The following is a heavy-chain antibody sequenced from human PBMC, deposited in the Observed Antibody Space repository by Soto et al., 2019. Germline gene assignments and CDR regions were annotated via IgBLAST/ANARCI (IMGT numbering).Heavy chain of an antibody. J-gene: IGHJ4*01. Sequence: PSETLSLTCTVSGGSFKSGSYSWSWIRQPPGKRLEWIGFIFHSGNAKYNPSLKSRVTISIDTSKSQFSLSLDSVTAADTAVYFCARAHAPTLPFDYWGLGTLVTVSS. CDR1: GGSFKSGSYS. V-gene: IGHV4-61*01. CDR3: ARAHAPTLPFDY. D-gene: IGHD2-15*01. CDR2: IFHSGNA.